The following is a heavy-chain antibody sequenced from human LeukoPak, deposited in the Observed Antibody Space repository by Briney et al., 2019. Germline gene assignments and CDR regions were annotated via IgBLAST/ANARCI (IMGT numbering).Heavy chain of an antibody. CDR2: LYFSGST. CDR3: ARVGGTRPDRYYFDY. Sequence: SETLSLTCTVSGGSISSGGYYWSWIRQHPGKGLEWIGYLYFSGSTYYNLSLKSRVTISVDTTKNQFSLRLSSVTAADTAVYYCARVGGTRPDRYYFDYWGQGTLVTVSS. V-gene: IGHV4-31*03. J-gene: IGHJ4*02. D-gene: IGHD3-3*01. CDR1: GGSISSGGYY.